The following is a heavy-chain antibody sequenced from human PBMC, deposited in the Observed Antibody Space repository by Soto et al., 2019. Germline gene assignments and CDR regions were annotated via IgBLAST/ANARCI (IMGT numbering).Heavy chain of an antibody. J-gene: IGHJ6*02. CDR2: INPSGGST. V-gene: IGHV1-46*01. D-gene: IGHD6-19*01. CDR1: GYTFTSYY. Sequence: ASVKVSCKASGYTFTSYYMHWVRQVPGQGLEWMGIINPSGGSTSYAQKFQGRVTMTRDTSTSTVYMELSSLRSEDTAVYYCARAQWLGGLDYYYGMDVWGQGTTVTVSS. CDR3: ARAQWLGGLDYYYGMDV.